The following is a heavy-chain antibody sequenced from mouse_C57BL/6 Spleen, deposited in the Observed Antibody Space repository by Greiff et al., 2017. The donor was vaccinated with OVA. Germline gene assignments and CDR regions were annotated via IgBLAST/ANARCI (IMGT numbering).Heavy chain of an antibody. V-gene: IGHV1-50*01. J-gene: IGHJ4*01. Sequence: QVQLKQSGAELVKPGASVKLSCKASGYTFTSYWMQWVKQRPGQGLEWIGEIDPSDSYTNYNQKFKGKATLTVDTSSSTAYMQLSSLTSEDSAVYYCARPRLDYWGQGTSVTVSS. CDR3: ARPRLDY. CDR1: GYTFTSYW. CDR2: IDPSDSYT.